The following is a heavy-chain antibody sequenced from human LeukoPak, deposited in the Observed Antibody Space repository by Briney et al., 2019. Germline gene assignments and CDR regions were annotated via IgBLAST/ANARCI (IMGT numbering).Heavy chain of an antibody. CDR1: GFTFSSYA. Sequence: PGGSLRLSCAASGFTFSSYAMSWVRQAPGKGLEWVSAISGSGGSTYYADSVKGRFTISRDNSKNTLYLQMNSLRAEDTAVYYCAERPERGYSSGRDAFDIWGQGTMVTVSS. CDR3: AERPERGYSSGRDAFDI. V-gene: IGHV3-23*01. D-gene: IGHD6-19*01. J-gene: IGHJ3*02. CDR2: ISGSGGST.